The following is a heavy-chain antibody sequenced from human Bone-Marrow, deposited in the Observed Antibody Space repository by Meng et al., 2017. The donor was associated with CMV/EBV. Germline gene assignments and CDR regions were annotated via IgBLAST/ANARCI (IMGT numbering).Heavy chain of an antibody. D-gene: IGHD2-2*01. Sequence: SETLSLTCFVSGDSISSGNYYWSWIRQPPGKGLEWIGEINHSGSTNYNPSLKSRVTISVDTSKNQFSLKLSSVTAADTAVYYCARARLRKYQLLNEYFQHWGQGTLVTVSS. CDR2: INHSGST. V-gene: IGHV4-39*07. CDR1: GDSISSGNYY. J-gene: IGHJ1*01. CDR3: ARARLRKYQLLNEYFQH.